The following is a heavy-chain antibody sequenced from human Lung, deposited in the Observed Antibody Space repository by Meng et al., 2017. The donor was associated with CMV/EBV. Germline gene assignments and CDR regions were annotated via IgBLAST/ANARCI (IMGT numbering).Heavy chain of an antibody. CDR2: ISPFNGRT. J-gene: IGHJ6*02. CDR3: ARRPDAAIAHYAMDV. D-gene: IGHD5-18*01. Sequence: ASVKVSCKASGYAFDSYGITWVRQAPGQGLEWMGWISPFNGRTDYAQKFQDRVTMTTDTPTTTAYMHLRSLKSDDTAVYFCARRPDAAIAHYAMDVWGQGXTVTVSS. CDR1: GYAFDSYG. V-gene: IGHV1-18*01.